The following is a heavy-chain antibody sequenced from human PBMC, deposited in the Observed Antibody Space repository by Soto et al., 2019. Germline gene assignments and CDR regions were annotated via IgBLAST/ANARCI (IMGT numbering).Heavy chain of an antibody. Sequence: QVQLVESGGGLVKPGGSLRLSCAASGFTFSDYYMSWIRQAPGKGLEWVSHISSNGSTTYYADSVKGRFTISRDNGKNAQYLQKKSMSAEDAAVKYFARWQSGSYYSIAVWGKGTTVTVSS. CDR3: ARWQSGSYYSIAV. D-gene: IGHD6-25*01. V-gene: IGHV3-11*01. J-gene: IGHJ6*03. CDR2: ISSNGSTT. CDR1: GFTFSDYY.